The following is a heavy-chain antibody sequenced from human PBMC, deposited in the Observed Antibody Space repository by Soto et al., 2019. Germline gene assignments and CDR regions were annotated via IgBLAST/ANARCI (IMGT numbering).Heavy chain of an antibody. Sequence: SETLSLTCTVSGGSISSAGYYWSWIRQHPGKGLEWIGYVFYSGSTYYNPSLKSRVTISVDTSKNQFSLKLSSVTAEETAVYYCASVQYSRLVVDVWGQGTTVTVSS. CDR1: GGSISSAGYY. CDR2: VFYSGST. J-gene: IGHJ6*02. D-gene: IGHD5-18*01. CDR3: ASVQYSRLVVDV. V-gene: IGHV4-31*03.